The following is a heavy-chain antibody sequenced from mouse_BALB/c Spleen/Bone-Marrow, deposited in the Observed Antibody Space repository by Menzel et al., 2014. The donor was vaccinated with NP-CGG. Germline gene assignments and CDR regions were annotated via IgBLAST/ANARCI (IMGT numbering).Heavy chain of an antibody. CDR2: IWSGGST. J-gene: IGHJ4*01. CDR3: ARKLRYYAMDY. Sequence: VHLVEPGPGLVQPSQSLSIPCTVSGFSLTSYGVHWVRQSPGKGLEWLGVIWSGGSTDYNAAFISRLSISKDNSKSQVFFKMNSLQANDTAIYYCARKLRYYAMDYWGQGTSVTVSS. D-gene: IGHD1-1*01. CDR1: GFSLTSYG. V-gene: IGHV2-2*02.